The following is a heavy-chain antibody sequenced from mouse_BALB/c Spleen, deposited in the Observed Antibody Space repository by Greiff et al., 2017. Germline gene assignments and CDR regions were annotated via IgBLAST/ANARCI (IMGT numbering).Heavy chain of an antibody. V-gene: IGHV1-87*01. D-gene: IGHD2-4*01. Sequence: VKLMESGAELARPGASVKLSCKASGYTFTSYWLQWVKQRPGQGLEWIGAIYPGDGDTRYTQKFKGKATLTADKSSSTAYMQLSSLASEDSAVYYGARSTMSTTWWYIDVWGAGTTVTVSS. J-gene: IGHJ1*01. CDR2: IYPGDGDT. CDR3: ARSTMSTTWWYIDV. CDR1: GYTFTSYW.